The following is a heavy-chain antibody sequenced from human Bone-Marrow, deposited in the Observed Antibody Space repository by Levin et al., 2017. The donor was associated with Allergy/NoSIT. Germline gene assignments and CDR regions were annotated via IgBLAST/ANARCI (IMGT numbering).Heavy chain of an antibody. CDR1: GFTFSNAW. CDR3: TTRTFSSGWTRVDY. V-gene: IGHV3-15*01. CDR2: IKSKTDGGTT. D-gene: IGHD6-19*01. Sequence: GGSLRLSCAASGFTFSNAWMSWVRQAPGKGLEWVGRIKSKTDGGTTDYAAPVKGRFTISRDDSKNTLYLQMNSLKTEDTAVYYCTTRTFSSGWTRVDYWGQGTLVTVSS. J-gene: IGHJ4*02.